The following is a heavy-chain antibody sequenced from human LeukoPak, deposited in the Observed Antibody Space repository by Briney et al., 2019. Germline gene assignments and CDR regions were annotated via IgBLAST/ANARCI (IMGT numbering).Heavy chain of an antibody. Sequence: SETLSLTCAVYGGSFSGYYWSWIRQPPGKGLEWIGYIYYSGSTNYNPSLKSRVTISVDTSKNQFSLKLSSVTAADTAVYYCARRHHDYYDSSGYVAQGFDPWGQGTLVTVSS. J-gene: IGHJ5*02. D-gene: IGHD3-22*01. CDR1: GGSFSGYY. CDR2: IYYSGST. CDR3: ARRHHDYYDSSGYVAQGFDP. V-gene: IGHV4-59*01.